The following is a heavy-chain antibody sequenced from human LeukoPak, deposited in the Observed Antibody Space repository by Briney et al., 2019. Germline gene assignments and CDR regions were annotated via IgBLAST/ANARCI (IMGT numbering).Heavy chain of an antibody. J-gene: IGHJ6*02. D-gene: IGHD2-2*01. CDR3: ATEKGFVPGAEGQIHRYYGMDV. Sequence: SVKVSCKASGGTFRSFAISWVRQAPGQGPEWMGRIIPMFRITNYAQKFQGRVTITADKSTNTAYMELSSLRSEDTALYYCATEKGFVPGAEGQIHRYYGMDVWGQGTTVTVSS. CDR2: IIPMFRIT. CDR1: GGTFRSFA. V-gene: IGHV1-69*04.